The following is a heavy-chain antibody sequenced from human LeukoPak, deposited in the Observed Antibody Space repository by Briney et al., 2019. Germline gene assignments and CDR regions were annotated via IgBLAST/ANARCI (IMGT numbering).Heavy chain of an antibody. Sequence: GASVKVSCKASGYTFTGYYMHWVRQARGQGPEWMGWINPNSGGTNYAQKFQGRVTMTRDTSISTAYMDLTRLRSDDTAVYYCPRAVAGTVRVGKNWFDPRGQGTLVTVSS. D-gene: IGHD6-19*01. J-gene: IGHJ5*02. CDR2: INPNSGGT. V-gene: IGHV1-2*02. CDR1: GYTFTGYY. CDR3: PRAVAGTVRVGKNWFDP.